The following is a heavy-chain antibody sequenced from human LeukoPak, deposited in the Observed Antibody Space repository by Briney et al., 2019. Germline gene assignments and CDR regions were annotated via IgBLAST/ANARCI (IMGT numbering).Heavy chain of an antibody. J-gene: IGHJ3*02. D-gene: IGHD3-10*01. CDR2: IYTSGST. V-gene: IGHV4-4*07. Sequence: PSETLSLTCTVSGGSISSYYWSWIRQPAGKGLEWIGRIYTSGSTNYNPSLKSRVTISVDTSKNQFSLKLSSVTAADTAVYYCARTYKRARLLWFGELLSRTSPNDAFDIWGQGTMVTVSS. CDR3: ARTYKRARLLWFGELLSRTSPNDAFDI. CDR1: GGSISSYY.